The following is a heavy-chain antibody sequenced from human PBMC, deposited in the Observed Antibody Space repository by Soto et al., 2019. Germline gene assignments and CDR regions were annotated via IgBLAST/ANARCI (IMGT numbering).Heavy chain of an antibody. V-gene: IGHV4-28*01. CDR2: VSHTGFS. Sequence: HVQLRESGPGLVKPSDTLSLTCAVSGFSISGDNWWGWIRRAPGKGLEWFGYVSHTGFSHYIQSLESRVTMSVDTPKNLSALKRTSGTAVDTAVYFCVRKRGGYRAFDDWGQGTQVTVSS. D-gene: IGHD1-1*01. J-gene: IGHJ4*02. CDR3: VRKRGGYRAFDD. CDR1: GFSISGDNW.